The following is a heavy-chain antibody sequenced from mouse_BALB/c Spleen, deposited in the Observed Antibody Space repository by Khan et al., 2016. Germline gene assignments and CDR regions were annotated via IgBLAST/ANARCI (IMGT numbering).Heavy chain of an antibody. CDR3: ATSTAGYRYYFDY. D-gene: IGHD3-1*01. V-gene: IGHV3-1*02. CDR2: IHYSGST. CDR1: GYSIPSHYS. Sequence: VQLQQSGPDLVKPSQSLSLTCTVTGYSIPSHYSWHWIRHFPGNKLEWMGYIHYSGSTNYNPSLKSRISITRDTSKNQFFLQLNSVTTEATARYDCATSTAGYRYYFDYGGQGTTLTVSS. J-gene: IGHJ2*01.